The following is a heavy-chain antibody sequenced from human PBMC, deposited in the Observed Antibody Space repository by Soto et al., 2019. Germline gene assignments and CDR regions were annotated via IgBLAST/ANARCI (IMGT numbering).Heavy chain of an antibody. CDR1: GFTFSSYA. J-gene: IGHJ3*02. CDR3: ARVYCSGGSCWNAFDI. V-gene: IGHV3-30-3*01. CDR2: LSYDGSNQ. Sequence: QVQLVESGGGVVQPGRSLRLSCAASGFTFSSYAMHWVRQAPCKGLERVAVLSYDGSNQYYADSVKGRFTISRDNSKNTLYLQMNSLRAEDTAVYYCARVYCSGGSCWNAFDIWGQGTMVTVSS. D-gene: IGHD2-15*01.